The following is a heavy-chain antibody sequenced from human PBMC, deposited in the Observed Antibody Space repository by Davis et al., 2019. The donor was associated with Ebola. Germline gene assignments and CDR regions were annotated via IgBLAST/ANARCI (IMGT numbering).Heavy chain of an antibody. CDR3: ARGDNLGY. Sequence: SLKISCAASGFTFSSYGMPWVRQAPGKGLEWVAVIWYAGSNKYYADSVKGRFTISSDNSKNTLYLQMNSLRAEDTAVYYCARGDNLGYWGQGTLVTVSS. CDR2: IWYAGSNK. D-gene: IGHD1-14*01. J-gene: IGHJ4*02. CDR1: GFTFSSYG. V-gene: IGHV3-33*01.